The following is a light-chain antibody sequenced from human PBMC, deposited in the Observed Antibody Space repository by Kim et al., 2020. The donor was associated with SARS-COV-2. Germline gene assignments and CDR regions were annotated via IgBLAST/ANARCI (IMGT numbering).Light chain of an antibody. Sequence: GQSITISCTGTSSDVAGYNYVSWYQQHPGKAPKRMIYDVSNRPSGVSNRFSGSKSGNTASLTISGLQAEDEADYYCSSYTSSSTLVFGGGTQLTVL. CDR3: SSYTSSSTLV. CDR1: SSDVAGYNY. J-gene: IGLJ2*01. CDR2: DVS. V-gene: IGLV2-14*03.